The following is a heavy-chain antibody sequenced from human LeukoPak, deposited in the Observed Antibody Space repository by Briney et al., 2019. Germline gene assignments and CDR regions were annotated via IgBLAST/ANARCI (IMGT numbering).Heavy chain of an antibody. Sequence: ASVKVSCKASGGTFSSYAISWVRQAPGQGLEWMGGIIRIFGTANYAQKFQGRVTITADESTSTAYMELSSLRSEDTAVYYCARAHRSITMIVASDPRAEYFQHWGQGTLVTVSS. D-gene: IGHD3-22*01. CDR1: GGTFSSYA. CDR3: ARAHRSITMIVASDPRAEYFQH. CDR2: IIRIFGTA. J-gene: IGHJ1*01. V-gene: IGHV1-69*01.